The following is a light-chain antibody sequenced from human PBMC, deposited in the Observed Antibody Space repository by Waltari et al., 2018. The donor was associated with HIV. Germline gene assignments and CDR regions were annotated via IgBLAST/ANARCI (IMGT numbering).Light chain of an antibody. CDR2: NDS. Sequence: SYELTQPLSVSVALGQTAKITRGGRSIGTKDVHWYRQKPGQAPELVIFNDSKRPSGIPGRFLGSKSTNTATLTITGAQVGDEADYYCQVWVNSVVFGGGTMLTVL. CDR3: QVWVNSVV. J-gene: IGLJ3*02. V-gene: IGLV3-9*01. CDR1: SIGTKD.